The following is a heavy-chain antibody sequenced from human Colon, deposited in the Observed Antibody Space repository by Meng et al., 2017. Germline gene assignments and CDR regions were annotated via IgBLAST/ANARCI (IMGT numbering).Heavy chain of an antibody. J-gene: IGHJ4*02. CDR1: GGSFSDYY. CDR3: ARGVDWAKSGNF. CDR2: IHPSGST. D-gene: IGHD3-9*01. Sequence: AHLRQWGAGLLKPSETLSPTCAVYGGSFSDYYLTWIRQPPGKGLEWVGEIHPSGSTYYSPSLQSRVTITLDTSKNQFSLTLSSMTAADTAVYYCARGVDWAKSGNFWGQGTLVTVSS. V-gene: IGHV4-34*01.